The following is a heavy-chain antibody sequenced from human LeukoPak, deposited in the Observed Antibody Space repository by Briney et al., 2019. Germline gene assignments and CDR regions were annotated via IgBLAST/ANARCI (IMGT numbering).Heavy chain of an antibody. V-gene: IGHV3-23*01. J-gene: IGHJ4*02. CDR1: GFIFSNYA. Sequence: GGSLRLSCAASGFIFSNYAMSWVRQAPGKGLEWVSALSGSGGNTYYADSVKGRFTISRDNSKNTLYLQMNSLRAEDTAKYYCAKVASLCTSTSCVRGGFDYWGQGTLVTVSS. CDR2: LSGSGGNT. CDR3: AKVASLCTSTSCVRGGFDY. D-gene: IGHD2-2*01.